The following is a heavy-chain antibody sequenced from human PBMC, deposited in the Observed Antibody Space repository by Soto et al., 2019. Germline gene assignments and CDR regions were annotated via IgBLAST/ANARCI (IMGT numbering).Heavy chain of an antibody. V-gene: IGHV3-30-3*01. CDR1: GFTFSSYA. J-gene: IGHJ3*02. CDR3: ASHYYDHAFDI. Sequence: QVQLVESGGGVVQPGRSLRLSCAASGFTFSSYAMHWVRQAPGKGLEWVAVISYDGSNKYYADSVKGRFTISRDNSKNTLYLQMNSLRAEDTAVYYCASHYYDHAFDIWGQGIMVTVSS. CDR2: ISYDGSNK. D-gene: IGHD3-22*01.